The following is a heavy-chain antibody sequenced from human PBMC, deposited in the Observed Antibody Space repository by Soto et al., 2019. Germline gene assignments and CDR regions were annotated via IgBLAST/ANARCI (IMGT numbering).Heavy chain of an antibody. D-gene: IGHD3-22*01. V-gene: IGHV1-69*01. CDR1: GGTFSSYA. J-gene: IGHJ3*02. CDR2: IIPIFGTA. Sequence: QVQLVQSGAEVKKPGSSVKVSCKASGGTFSSYAISWVRQAPGQGLEWMGGIIPIFGTANYAQKFQGRVTITADESTNTAYMELSSLRSEDTAVYYCARDQVRYYYDSSGYGDAFDIWGQGTMVTVSS. CDR3: ARDQVRYYYDSSGYGDAFDI.